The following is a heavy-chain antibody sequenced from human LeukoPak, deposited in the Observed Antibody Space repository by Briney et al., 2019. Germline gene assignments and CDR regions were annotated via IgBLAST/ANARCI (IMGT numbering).Heavy chain of an antibody. D-gene: IGHD3-9*01. J-gene: IGHJ4*02. CDR2: INWNGGST. V-gene: IGHV3-20*04. Sequence: PGGSLRLSCAASGFTFTSYNMNWVRQAPGKGLEWVSGINWNGGSTGYADSVKGRFTISRDNAKNSLYLQMNSLRAEDTALYYCARGLRYFDWLLDYWGQGTLVTVSS. CDR1: GFTFTSYN. CDR3: ARGLRYFDWLLDY.